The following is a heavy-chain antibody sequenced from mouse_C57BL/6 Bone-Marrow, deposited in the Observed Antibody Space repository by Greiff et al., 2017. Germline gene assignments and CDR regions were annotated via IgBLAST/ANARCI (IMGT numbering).Heavy chain of an antibody. J-gene: IGHJ4*01. V-gene: IGHV2-2*01. CDR2: IWSGGST. CDR3: ARPPSRDYAMDY. CDR1: GFSLTSYG. Sequence: QVQLKQSGPGLVQPSQSLSITCTVSGFSLTSYGVHWVRQSPGKGLEWLGVIWSGGSTDYNAAFISRLSISKDNSKSQVFFKMNSLQADDTAIYYCARPPSRDYAMDYWGQVTSVTVSS.